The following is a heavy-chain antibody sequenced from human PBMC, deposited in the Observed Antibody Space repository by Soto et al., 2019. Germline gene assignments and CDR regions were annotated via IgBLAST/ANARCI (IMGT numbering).Heavy chain of an antibody. J-gene: IGHJ4*02. CDR3: ARVGGIGAPPGTDY. Sequence: QLQLVQSGAEVKKPGSSVKVSCKASGGIFSSYAISWLRQAPGQGLEWMGAVIPILRQAYYAQDFQDRVSITADESTRTTYLELSSLRSDDTAVYFCARVGGIGAPPGTDYWGQGTLVTVSS. D-gene: IGHD6-6*01. V-gene: IGHV1-69*01. CDR1: GGIFSSYA. CDR2: VIPILRQA.